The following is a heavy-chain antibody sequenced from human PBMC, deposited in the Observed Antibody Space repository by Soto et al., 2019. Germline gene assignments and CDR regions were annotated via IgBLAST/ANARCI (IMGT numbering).Heavy chain of an antibody. J-gene: IGHJ3*02. CDR3: ARGGYYYDSSGYYVPDAFDI. Sequence: PSETLSLTCTASGGSISSSSYYWGWISQPPGKGLEWIGSIYYSGSTYYNPSLKSRVTISVDTSKNQFSLKLSSVTAADTAVYYCARGGYYYDSSGYYVPDAFDIWGQGTMVTVSS. V-gene: IGHV4-39*01. CDR1: GGSISSSSYY. D-gene: IGHD3-22*01. CDR2: IYYSGST.